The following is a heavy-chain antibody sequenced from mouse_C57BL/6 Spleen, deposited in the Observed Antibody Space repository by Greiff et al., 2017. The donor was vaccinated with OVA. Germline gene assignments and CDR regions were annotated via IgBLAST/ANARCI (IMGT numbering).Heavy chain of an antibody. CDR3: ARSYDYDYAMDY. CDR1: GYAFSSSW. D-gene: IGHD2-4*01. Sequence: QVQLQQSGPELVKPGASVKISCKASGYAFSSSWMNWVKQRPGKGLEWIGRIYPGDGDTNYNGTFQGKATLTADKSSSTAYMQLSSLTSDDSAFDFCARSYDYDYAMDYWGQGTSVTVSS. CDR2: IYPGDGDT. V-gene: IGHV1-82*01. J-gene: IGHJ4*01.